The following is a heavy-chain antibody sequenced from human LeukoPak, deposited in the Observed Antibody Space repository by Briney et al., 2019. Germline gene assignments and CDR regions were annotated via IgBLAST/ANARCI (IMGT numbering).Heavy chain of an antibody. D-gene: IGHD5-24*01. CDR2: IYPGDSDT. V-gene: IGHV5-51*01. CDR3: ARHKGDGYKAPPDYYYYMDV. CDR1: GYSFTSYW. J-gene: IGHJ6*03. Sequence: GESLKISCKGSGYSFTSYWIGWVRQMPGKGLEWMGIIYPGDSDTRYSPSFQGQVTISADKSISTAYLQWSSLKASDTAMYYCARHKGDGYKAPPDYYYYMDVWGKGTTVTVSS.